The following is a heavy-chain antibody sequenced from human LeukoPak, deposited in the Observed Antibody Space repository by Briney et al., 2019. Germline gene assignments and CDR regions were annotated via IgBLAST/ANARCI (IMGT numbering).Heavy chain of an antibody. CDR3: ARYCGSGSCHRGFDY. D-gene: IGHD2-15*01. CDR2: ISSSSSTT. J-gene: IGHJ4*02. V-gene: IGHV3-48*01. CDR1: GFTFSSYA. Sequence: GGSLRLSCAASGFTFSSYAMSWVRQAPGKGLEWVSFISSSSSTTYYADSVKGRFTISRDNAKNSLYLQMNSLRAEDTAVYYCARYCGSGSCHRGFDYWGQGTLVTVSS.